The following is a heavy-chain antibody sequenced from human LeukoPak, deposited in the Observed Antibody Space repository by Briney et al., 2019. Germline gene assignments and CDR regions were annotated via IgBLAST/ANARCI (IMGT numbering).Heavy chain of an antibody. CDR2: ISSSSSYI. J-gene: IGHJ3*02. V-gene: IGHV3-21*01. CDR3: ARVGFVVGAISHAFDI. Sequence: PGGSLRLSCAASGFTFSSYAMSWVRQAPGKGLEWVSSISSSSSYIYYADSVKGRFTISRDNAKNSLYLQMNSLRAEDTAVYYCARVGFVVGAISHAFDIWGQGTMVTVSS. D-gene: IGHD1-26*01. CDR1: GFTFSSYA.